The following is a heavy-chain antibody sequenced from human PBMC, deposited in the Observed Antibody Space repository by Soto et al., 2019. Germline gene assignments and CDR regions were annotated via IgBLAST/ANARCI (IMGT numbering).Heavy chain of an antibody. J-gene: IGHJ4*02. CDR1: GFSFSSYA. V-gene: IGHV3-23*01. CDR3: AKLSVSLIEVMKYDFDY. CDR2: IDIGGGST. Sequence: EVRLLESGGDLVQPGGSLRLSCAASGFSFSSYAMGCVRQAPGKGLEWVASIDIGGGSTHSADSVTGRFTVSRDNSKNTLYLQLNSLRAEDTATYLCAKLSVSLIEVMKYDFDYWGQGTLVTVSS. D-gene: IGHD3-22*01.